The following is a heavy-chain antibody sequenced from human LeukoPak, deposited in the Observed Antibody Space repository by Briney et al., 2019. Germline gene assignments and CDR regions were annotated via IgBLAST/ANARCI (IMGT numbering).Heavy chain of an antibody. J-gene: IGHJ6*03. CDR2: IIPIIGTA. CDR3: ARGCSGGSCYSFIDYYYYMDV. CDR1: GGTFSSYA. Sequence: GASVKVSCKASGGTFSSYAISWVRQAPGQGLEWMGGIIPIIGTANYAQKFQGRVTITADESTSTAYMELSSLRSEDTAVYYCARGCSGGSCYSFIDYYYYMDVWGKGTTVTVSS. V-gene: IGHV1-69*13. D-gene: IGHD2-15*01.